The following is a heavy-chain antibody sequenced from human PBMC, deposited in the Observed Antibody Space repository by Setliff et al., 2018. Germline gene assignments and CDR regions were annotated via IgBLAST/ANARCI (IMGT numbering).Heavy chain of an antibody. Sequence: GGSLRLSCAASGFTFSTYRMHWVRQAPGKGLEWVAVIWDDGGNKYHADSVKGRFTISRDNAKNSLYLQMNSLRVEDTALYYCAKEATGTYYSYDYWGQGTLVTVSS. CDR1: GFTFSTYR. J-gene: IGHJ4*02. CDR3: AKEATGTYYSYDY. V-gene: IGHV3-33*03. CDR2: IWDDGGNK. D-gene: IGHD1-1*01.